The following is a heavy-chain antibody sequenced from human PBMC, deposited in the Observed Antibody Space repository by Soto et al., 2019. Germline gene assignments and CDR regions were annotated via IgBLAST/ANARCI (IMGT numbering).Heavy chain of an antibody. CDR1: GFTFSTNA. CDR3: AKQFSGWSYYFHY. D-gene: IGHD6-19*01. Sequence: QVQLVESGGGVVQPGRSLRLSCAASGFTFSTNAMHWVRQAPGKGLEWVAVISYDGSTRYYADSMKGRFTISRDNSKNTLYLQMINLRAEDTAVYYCAKQFSGWSYYFHYWGQGTLVTVSS. V-gene: IGHV3-30-3*02. J-gene: IGHJ4*02. CDR2: ISYDGSTR.